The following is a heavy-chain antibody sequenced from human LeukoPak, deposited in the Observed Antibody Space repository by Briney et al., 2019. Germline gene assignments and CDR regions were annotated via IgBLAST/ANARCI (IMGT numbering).Heavy chain of an antibody. V-gene: IGHV1-18*01. D-gene: IGHD3-3*01. Sequence: GASVKVSCKASGYTFTSYGIRWVRQPPGQGLEWMGWISAYNGNTNYAQKLQGRVTMTTDTSTSTAYMELRSLRSDDTAVYYCARDLASTYYDFWSGSSYSDYWGQGTLVTVSS. J-gene: IGHJ4*02. CDR3: ARDLASTYYDFWSGSSYSDY. CDR1: GYTFTSYG. CDR2: ISAYNGNT.